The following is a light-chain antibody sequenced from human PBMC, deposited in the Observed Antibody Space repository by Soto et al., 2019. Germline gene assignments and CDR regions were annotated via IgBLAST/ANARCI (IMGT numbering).Light chain of an antibody. Sequence: QSVLAQPPSVSGAPGQRVTISCTGGSSNIGAGYDVHWYQQLPGTAPKLLIFDSTKRPSGVSDRFSGSKSGTSASLAITGLQADDEADYYGQSHDTSLSGWVFGGGTKLTVL. CDR1: SSNIGAGYD. CDR3: QSHDTSLSGWV. J-gene: IGLJ3*02. V-gene: IGLV1-40*01. CDR2: DST.